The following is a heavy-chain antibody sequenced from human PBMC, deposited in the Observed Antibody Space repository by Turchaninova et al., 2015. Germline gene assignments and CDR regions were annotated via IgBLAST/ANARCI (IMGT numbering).Heavy chain of an antibody. Sequence: QVQLQESGPGLVKPSETLSLTCAVSGYSLSRGYSWGWIRQPPGKGLEWIVRMYHSGSTYYNSSLKSRVTISVDTSKNQFSLKLSSVTAADTAVYYCARLGMSSSGWYQSYFDYWGQGTLVTVSS. CDR1: GYSLSRGYS. CDR3: ARLGMSSSGWYQSYFDY. V-gene: IGHV4-38-2*01. D-gene: IGHD6-19*01. J-gene: IGHJ4*02. CDR2: MYHSGST.